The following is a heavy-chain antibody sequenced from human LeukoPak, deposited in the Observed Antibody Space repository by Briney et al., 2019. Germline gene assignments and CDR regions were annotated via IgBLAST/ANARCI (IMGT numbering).Heavy chain of an antibody. CDR3: ARDLAASYVDLGDYYGMDV. CDR1: GFTFSSYW. CDR2: INSDGSST. V-gene: IGHV3-74*01. J-gene: IGHJ6*02. D-gene: IGHD3-10*02. Sequence: GGSLRLSCAASGFTFSSYWMHWVRQAPGKGLVWVSRINSDGSSTSYADSVKGRFTISRDNAKNTLYLQMNSLRAEDTAVYYCARDLAASYVDLGDYYGMDVWGQGTTVTVSS.